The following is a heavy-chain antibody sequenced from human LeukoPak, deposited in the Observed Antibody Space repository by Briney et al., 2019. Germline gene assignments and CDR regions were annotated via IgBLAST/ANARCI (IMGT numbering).Heavy chain of an antibody. CDR1: GGSISSYF. Sequence: SETLSLTCTVSGGSISSYFWSWLRQPPGKRLEWIGYISYSGSTDYNPSLKRRVTLSVATSKNRLSLKLSSVTAADTAVYYCARKSSRGGFNGYDFWYFDLWGRGTLVTVSS. CDR2: ISYSGST. V-gene: IGHV4-59*08. D-gene: IGHD5-12*01. J-gene: IGHJ2*01. CDR3: ARKSSRGGFNGYDFWYFDL.